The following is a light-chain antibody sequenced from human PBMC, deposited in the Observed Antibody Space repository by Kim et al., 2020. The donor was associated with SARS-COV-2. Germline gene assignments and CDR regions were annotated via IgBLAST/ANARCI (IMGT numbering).Light chain of an antibody. Sequence: SVGDKVTITCRARQSISRWLAWYQLKPGKAPNLLIYKASSLESGVPSRFSGSGSGTEFTLTISSLQPDDFATYYCQQYSSYPPRTFGQGTKVDIK. CDR1: QSISRW. CDR2: KAS. V-gene: IGKV1-5*03. CDR3: QQYSSYPPRT. J-gene: IGKJ1*01.